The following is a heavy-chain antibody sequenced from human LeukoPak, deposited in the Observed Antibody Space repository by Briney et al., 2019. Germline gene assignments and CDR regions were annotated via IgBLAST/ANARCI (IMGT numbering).Heavy chain of an antibody. D-gene: IGHD6-25*01. J-gene: IGHJ4*02. CDR2: IYYSGST. CDR3: AREVNSSGDFDY. V-gene: IGHV4-59*01. Sequence: SETLSLTCTVSGGSISSYYWSWLRQPPGKGLGWIGYIYYSGSTNYNPSLKSRVTISVDTSKNQFSLKLSSVTAADTAVYYCAREVNSSGDFDYWGQGTLVTVSS. CDR1: GGSISSYY.